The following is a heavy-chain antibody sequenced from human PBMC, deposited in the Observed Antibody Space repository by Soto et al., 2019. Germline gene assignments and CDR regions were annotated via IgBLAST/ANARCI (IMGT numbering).Heavy chain of an antibody. J-gene: IGHJ4*02. CDR1: GFTFSSYA. Sequence: PGGSLRLSCAASGFTFSSYAMHWVRQAPGKGLEWVAVISYDGSNKYYADSVKGRFTISRDNSKNTLYLQMNSLRAEDTAVYYCARDPSLDIVVVPAAPSYWGQGTLVTVSS. CDR2: ISYDGSNK. D-gene: IGHD2-2*01. CDR3: ARDPSLDIVVVPAAPSY. V-gene: IGHV3-30-3*01.